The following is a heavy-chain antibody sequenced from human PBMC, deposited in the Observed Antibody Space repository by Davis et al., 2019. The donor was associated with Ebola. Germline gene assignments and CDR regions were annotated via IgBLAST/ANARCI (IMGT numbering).Heavy chain of an antibody. CDR2: INPNSGGT. D-gene: IGHD3-10*01. Sequence: ASVKVSCMASGYTFTGYYMHWVRQAPGQGLEWMGWINPNSGGTNYAQKFQGRVTMTRDTSISTAYMELSRLRSDDTAVYYCASEEMVRGVQYYFDYWGQGTLVTVSA. CDR3: ASEEMVRGVQYYFDY. J-gene: IGHJ4*02. V-gene: IGHV1-2*02. CDR1: GYTFTGYY.